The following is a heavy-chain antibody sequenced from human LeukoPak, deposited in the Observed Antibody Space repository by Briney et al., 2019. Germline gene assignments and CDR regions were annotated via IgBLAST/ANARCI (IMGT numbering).Heavy chain of an antibody. D-gene: IGHD6-13*01. CDR2: INLDGSER. CDR1: GFTFSSYA. CDR3: GRVIAGAIDY. J-gene: IGHJ4*02. V-gene: IGHV3-7*01. Sequence: SGGSLRLSCAASGFTFSSYAMTWVRQAPGKGLEWVANINLDGSERFYVDFVKGRFTISRDNADNSMYLQMNSLRAEDTAVYYCGRVIAGAIDYWGQGTLVTVSS.